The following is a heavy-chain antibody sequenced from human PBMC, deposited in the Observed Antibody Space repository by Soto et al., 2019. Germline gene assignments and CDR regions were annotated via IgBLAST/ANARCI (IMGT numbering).Heavy chain of an antibody. CDR2: INDRGAI. V-gene: IGHV4-34*01. J-gene: IGHJ2*01. CDR1: GGSFSGYY. CDR3: ARESHDILAGPPWVWYYDL. D-gene: IGHD3-9*01. Sequence: QVQLQQWGAGPLRPLETLSLTCGVSGGSFSGYYWAWIRQSLGKGLEWIGEINDRGAINYNPSLKSRVRMSVDTWKNHYSLELRYVTAADTAVYYCARESHDILAGPPWVWYYDLWGRGTLVTVSS.